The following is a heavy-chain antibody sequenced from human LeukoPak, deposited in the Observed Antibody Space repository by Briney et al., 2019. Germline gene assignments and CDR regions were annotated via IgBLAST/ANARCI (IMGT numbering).Heavy chain of an antibody. CDR3: ARIWGQTLTFDP. CDR2: IWFDGSQI. Sequence: GGSLTLSCAASAVIFRGHGMHWVRQAPGKGLQWVALIWFDGSQIYYADSVKGRFTISRDNSKNILYLQMNSLTVDDTAVYYCARIWGQTLTFDPWGQGTLVTVSS. J-gene: IGHJ5*02. CDR1: AVIFRGHG. D-gene: IGHD3-16*01. V-gene: IGHV3-33*01.